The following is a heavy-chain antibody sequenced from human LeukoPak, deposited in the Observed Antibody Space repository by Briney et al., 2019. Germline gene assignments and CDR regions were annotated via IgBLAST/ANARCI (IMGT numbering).Heavy chain of an antibody. J-gene: IGHJ4*02. Sequence: GGSLRLSCAASGFTFSHAWMSWVRQVPGKGLEWVGRIKSKIDGGTTDYAAPVKGRFTISREDSKNTLYLQMNSLRAEDTAVYYCAKDPIAAAGPFDYWGQGTLVTVSS. V-gene: IGHV3-15*01. CDR1: GFTFSHAW. D-gene: IGHD6-13*01. CDR3: AKDPIAAAGPFDY. CDR2: IKSKIDGGTT.